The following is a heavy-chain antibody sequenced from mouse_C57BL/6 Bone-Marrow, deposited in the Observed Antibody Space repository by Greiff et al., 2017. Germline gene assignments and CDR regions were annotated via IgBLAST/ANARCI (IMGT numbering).Heavy chain of an antibody. V-gene: IGHV1-69*01. CDR3: ARESNWDYFDY. J-gene: IGHJ2*01. Sequence: QVQLQQPGAELVMPGASVKLSCKASGYTFTSYWMHWVKKRPGQGLEWIGEIDPSDSYTNYNQKFKGKSTLTVDKSSSTAYMQLSSLTSEDSAVYYCARESNWDYFDYGGQGTTLTVSS. D-gene: IGHD4-1*01. CDR2: IDPSDSYT. CDR1: GYTFTSYW.